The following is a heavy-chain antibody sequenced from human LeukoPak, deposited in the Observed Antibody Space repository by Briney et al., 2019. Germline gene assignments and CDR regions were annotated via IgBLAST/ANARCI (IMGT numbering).Heavy chain of an antibody. CDR3: AREGFYGVGDY. J-gene: IGHJ4*02. CDR2: IWSDASNQ. V-gene: IGHV3-33*01. D-gene: IGHD4-17*01. CDR1: GFSFSTYA. Sequence: GGSLRLSCAASGFSFSTYAMHWVRQAPGKGLDWVAMIWSDASNQYYADSVKGRFTISRDNSKNTLYLQLNSLRAEDTAVYYCAREGFYGVGDYWGQGTLVTVSS.